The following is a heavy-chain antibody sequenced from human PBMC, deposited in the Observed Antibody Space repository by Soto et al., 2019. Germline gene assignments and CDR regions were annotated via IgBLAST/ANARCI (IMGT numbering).Heavy chain of an antibody. CDR3: ATYYEYVFDI. CDR2: IYLSGST. Sequence: QLQLQESGSGLVKPSQTLSLTCTVSGGSISGSYYSWSWIRQTPGKGLEWIGYIYLSGSTYSNPSLKCRVTISVDRSKNAFSLKLSSVTAADTAVYYCATYYEYVFDIWGQGTMVTVSS. CDR1: GGSISGSYYS. D-gene: IGHD3-16*01. J-gene: IGHJ3*02. V-gene: IGHV4-30-2*01.